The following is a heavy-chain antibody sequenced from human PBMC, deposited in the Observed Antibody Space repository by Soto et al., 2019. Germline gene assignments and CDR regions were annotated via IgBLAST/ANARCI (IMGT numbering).Heavy chain of an antibody. J-gene: IGHJ4*02. D-gene: IGHD2-15*01. V-gene: IGHV1-69*02. Sequence: QVQLVQSGAEVKKPGSSVKVSCKASGGTFSSYTISWVRQAPGQGLEWMGRIIPILGIANYAQKFQGRVTITADKSTSTAYMELRSLRSEDTAVYYCARKLCSGGSCYSDPTPQYLDYWGQGTLVTVSS. CDR2: IIPILGIA. CDR3: ARKLCSGGSCYSDPTPQYLDY. CDR1: GGTFSSYT.